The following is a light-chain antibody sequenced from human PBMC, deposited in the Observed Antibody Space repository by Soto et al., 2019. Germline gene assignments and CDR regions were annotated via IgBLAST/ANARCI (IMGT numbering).Light chain of an antibody. V-gene: IGKV1-9*01. CDR3: QELNSYPIT. CDR1: QGTGSF. Sequence: DIQLTQSPSFLSASVGDRVTITCRARQGTGSFLAWYQQNPGKAPKLLIYAASTLQSGVPSRFSGSGSGTEFTLTITSLQPEDYATYYCQELNSYPITFGQGTRLEIK. CDR2: AAS. J-gene: IGKJ5*01.